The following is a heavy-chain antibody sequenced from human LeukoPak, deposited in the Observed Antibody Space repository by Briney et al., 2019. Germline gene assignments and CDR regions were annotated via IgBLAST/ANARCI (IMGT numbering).Heavy chain of an antibody. J-gene: IGHJ6*03. CDR2: ISAYNGKT. Sequence: SSVKVSCKASGYTFTSYGISWVRQAPGQGLEWMGWISAYNGKTNYAQKLQGRVTMTTDTSTSTAYMELRSLRSDDTAVYYRARDGELHYYYYYYMDVWGKGTTVTLSS. CDR3: ARDGELHYYYYYYMDV. D-gene: IGHD3-10*01. CDR1: GYTFTSYG. V-gene: IGHV1-18*01.